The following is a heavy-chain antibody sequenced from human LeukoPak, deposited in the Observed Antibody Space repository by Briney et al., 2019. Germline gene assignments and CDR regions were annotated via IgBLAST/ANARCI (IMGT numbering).Heavy chain of an antibody. J-gene: IGHJ6*03. V-gene: IGHV3-21*01. Sequence: PGGSLRLFCAASTFTFSTYNVNWVRQAPGKGLEWVSSITSSSTYTFYADSVRGRFTISRDNAKNSLYLQMNSLTAEDTAVYYCARDPYSGNYGDTYYYYMDVWGKGTTVTVSS. CDR2: ITSSSTYT. D-gene: IGHD1-26*01. CDR3: ARDPYSGNYGDTYYYYMDV. CDR1: TFTFSTYN.